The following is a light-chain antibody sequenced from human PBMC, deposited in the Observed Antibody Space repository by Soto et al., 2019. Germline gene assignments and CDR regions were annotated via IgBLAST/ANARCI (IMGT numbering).Light chain of an antibody. Sequence: EIVLTQSPGTLSLSPGERATLSCRASQSVSSGYLAWYQQKPGQAPRLLMYGASTRATGIPARFSGSGSGTDFTLTVSSLEPEDFALYYCQQRSNRITFGQGTRLEIK. CDR2: GAS. V-gene: IGKV3D-20*02. CDR1: QSVSSGY. J-gene: IGKJ5*01. CDR3: QQRSNRIT.